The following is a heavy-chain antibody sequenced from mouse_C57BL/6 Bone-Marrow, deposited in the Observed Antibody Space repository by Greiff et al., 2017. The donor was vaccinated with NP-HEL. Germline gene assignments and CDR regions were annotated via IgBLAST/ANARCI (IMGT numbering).Heavy chain of an antibody. Sequence: EVQLQESGPGLVKPSQSLSLTCSVTGYSITSGYYWNWIRQFPGNKLEWMGYISYDGSNNYNPSLKNRISITRDTSKNQFFLKLNSVTPEDTATYYCARGDYYGNWYFDVWGTGTTVTVSS. CDR1: GYSITSGYY. CDR2: ISYDGSN. CDR3: ARGDYYGNWYFDV. J-gene: IGHJ1*03. D-gene: IGHD1-1*01. V-gene: IGHV3-6*01.